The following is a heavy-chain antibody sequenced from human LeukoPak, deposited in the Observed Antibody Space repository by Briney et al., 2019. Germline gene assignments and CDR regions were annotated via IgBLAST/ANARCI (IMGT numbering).Heavy chain of an antibody. D-gene: IGHD6-13*01. CDR2: INPNSGGT. CDR3: AREDSSSWYLGDDAFDI. CDR1: GYTFTGYY. Sequence: ASVKVSCKASGYTFTGYYMHWARQAPGQGLEWMGWINPNSGGTNYAQKFQGRVTMTRDTSISTAYMELSRLRSDDTAVYYCAREDSSSWYLGDDAFDIWGQGTMVTVSS. V-gene: IGHV1-2*02. J-gene: IGHJ3*02.